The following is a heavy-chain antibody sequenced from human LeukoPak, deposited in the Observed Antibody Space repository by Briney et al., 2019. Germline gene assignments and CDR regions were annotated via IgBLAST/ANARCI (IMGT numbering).Heavy chain of an antibody. Sequence: PGGSLRLSCAASGFTFSSYWMSWVRQAPGKGLEWVANIKQDGSEKYYVDSVKGRFTISRDNAKNSLYLQMNSLRAEDTAVYYCARTGYYYDSSGYSPLDYWGQGTLVTVSS. CDR3: ARTGYYYDSSGYSPLDY. J-gene: IGHJ4*02. CDR1: GFTFSSYW. D-gene: IGHD3-22*01. V-gene: IGHV3-7*01. CDR2: IKQDGSEK.